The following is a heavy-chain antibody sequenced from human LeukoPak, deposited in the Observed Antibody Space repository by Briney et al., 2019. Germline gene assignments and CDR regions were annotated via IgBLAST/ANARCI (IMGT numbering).Heavy chain of an antibody. CDR1: GYTFTSYG. V-gene: IGHV1-18*04. J-gene: IGHJ5*02. Sequence: ASVKVSCKASGYTFTSYGISWVRQAPGQGLEWMGWISAYNGNTNYAQKLQGRVTMTTDTSTSTAYMELRSLRSDDTAVYYCARDHDMVRGVIIRYSWFDPWGQGTLVTVSS. CDR2: ISAYNGNT. CDR3: ARDHDMVRGVIIRYSWFDP. D-gene: IGHD3-10*01.